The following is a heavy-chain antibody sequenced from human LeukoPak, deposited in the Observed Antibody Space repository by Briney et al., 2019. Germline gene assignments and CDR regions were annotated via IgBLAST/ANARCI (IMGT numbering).Heavy chain of an antibody. V-gene: IGHV3-30*18. D-gene: IGHD6-19*01. CDR2: ISYDGSNK. CDR1: GFTFSSYG. J-gene: IGHJ4*02. CDR3: AKDEGLDSSGWYGGEGGAADY. Sequence: PGRSLRLSCAASGFTFSSYGMYWVRQAPGKGLEWVAVISYDGSNKYYADSVKGRFTISRDNSKNTLYLQMNSLRAEDTAVYYCAKDEGLDSSGWYGGEGGAADYWGQGTLVTVSS.